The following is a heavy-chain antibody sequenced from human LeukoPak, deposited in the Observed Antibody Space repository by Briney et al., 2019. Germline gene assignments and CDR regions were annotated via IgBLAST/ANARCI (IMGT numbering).Heavy chain of an antibody. Sequence: GESLKISCKGSGYSFTSYGMGWVRQMPGKGLERMGIIYPGDSDTRYSPSFQGQVTISADKSISTAYLQWSSLKASDTAMYYCARLFRTLFWFDPWGQGTLVTVSS. V-gene: IGHV5-51*01. D-gene: IGHD2-21*01. CDR1: GYSFTSYG. CDR2: IYPGDSDT. CDR3: ARLFRTLFWFDP. J-gene: IGHJ5*02.